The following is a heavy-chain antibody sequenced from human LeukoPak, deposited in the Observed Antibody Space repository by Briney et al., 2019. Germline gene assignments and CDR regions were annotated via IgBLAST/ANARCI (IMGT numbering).Heavy chain of an antibody. CDR1: GYTLTELS. V-gene: IGHV1-24*01. CDR3: AKTRGWPYYFNY. CDR2: FDPEDGET. Sequence: ASVKVSCKVSGYTLTELSMHWVRQAPGKGLEWMGGFDPEDGETIYAQKFQGRVTMTEDTSTDTAYMELSSLRSEDTAVYYCAKTRGWPYYFNYWGQGTLVTVSS. D-gene: IGHD6-19*01. J-gene: IGHJ4*02.